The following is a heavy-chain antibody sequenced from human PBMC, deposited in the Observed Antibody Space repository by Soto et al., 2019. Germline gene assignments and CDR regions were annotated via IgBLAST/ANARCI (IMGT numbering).Heavy chain of an antibody. CDR2: IYYSGST. D-gene: IGHD2-15*01. J-gene: IGHJ5*02. V-gene: IGHV4-31*03. Sequence: SETLSLTCTVSGGSISSGGYYWSWIRQHPGKGLEWIGYIYYSGSTYYNPSLKSRVTISVDTSKNQFSLKLSSVTAADTAVYYCAIFDCSGGSCYPPENWFDPWGQGTLVTVSS. CDR1: GGSISSGGYY. CDR3: AIFDCSGGSCYPPENWFDP.